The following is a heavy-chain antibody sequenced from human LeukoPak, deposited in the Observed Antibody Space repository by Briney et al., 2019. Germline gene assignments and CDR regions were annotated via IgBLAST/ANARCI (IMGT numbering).Heavy chain of an antibody. J-gene: IGHJ3*02. V-gene: IGHV5-51*01. CDR1: GYSFTSYW. CDR2: IYPGDSDT. Sequence: HGESLNISCKGSGYSFTSYWIGWVRQLPGKGLEWMGIIYPGDSDTRYSPSFQGQVTISADKSISTAYLQWSSLKASDTAMYYCARRMNIVVVTARRPHHAFDIWGQGTMVTVSS. D-gene: IGHD2-21*02. CDR3: ARRMNIVVVTARRPHHAFDI.